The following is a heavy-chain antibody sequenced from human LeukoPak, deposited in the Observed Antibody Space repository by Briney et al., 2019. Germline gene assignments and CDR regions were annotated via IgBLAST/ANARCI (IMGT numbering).Heavy chain of an antibody. CDR2: INPNSGGT. V-gene: IGHV1-2*02. D-gene: IGHD6-13*01. J-gene: IGHJ4*02. CDR1: GYTFTGYY. Sequence: ASVKVSCKASGYTFTGYYMHWVRQAPGQGLEWMGWINPNSGGTNYAQKFQGRVTMTRDTSISTAYMELSRLRSGDTAVYYCARDYVSIAAAGTIVGYWGQGTLVTVSS. CDR3: ARDYVSIAAAGTIVGY.